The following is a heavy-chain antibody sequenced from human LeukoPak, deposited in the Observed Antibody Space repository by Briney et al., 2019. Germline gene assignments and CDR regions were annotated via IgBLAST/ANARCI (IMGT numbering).Heavy chain of an antibody. J-gene: IGHJ3*02. CDR2: IYYSGST. CDR3: ARDPTTVDAFDI. Sequence: SETLSLTCSVSGESITNNKYYWAWIRQPPEKGLEWIGSIYYSGSTYYNPSLKSRVTISVDTSKNQFSLKLSSVTAADTAVYYCARDPTTVDAFDIWGQGTMVTVSS. D-gene: IGHD4-17*01. CDR1: GESITNNKYY. V-gene: IGHV4-39*07.